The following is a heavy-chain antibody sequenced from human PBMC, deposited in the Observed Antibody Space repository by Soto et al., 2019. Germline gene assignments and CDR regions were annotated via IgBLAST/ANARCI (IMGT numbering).Heavy chain of an antibody. CDR2: VDTSGST. Sequence: PSETLSLTCTVSGGSISSYYWSWIRQPAGKGLEWIGRVDTSGSTNYNPSLKSRVTMSVDTSKNQFSLKLSSVTAADTAGYYCARVGTHSSGWYWFDPWGQGTLVTVSS. CDR1: GGSISSYY. CDR3: ARVGTHSSGWYWFDP. D-gene: IGHD6-19*01. V-gene: IGHV4-4*07. J-gene: IGHJ5*02.